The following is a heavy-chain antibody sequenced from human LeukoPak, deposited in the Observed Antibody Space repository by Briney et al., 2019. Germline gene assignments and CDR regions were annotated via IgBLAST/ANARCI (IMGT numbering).Heavy chain of an antibody. CDR2: IYSGSS. Sequence: SETLSLTCTVSVGSISRYYWSWIRQPLGKGLEWIGYIYSGSSDYNPSLKSRVTISVDTSKNQFSLNLTSMTATDTAVYYCASAYSSGWYYFEYWGQGTLVTVSS. CDR3: ASAYSSGWYYFEY. V-gene: IGHV4-59*08. J-gene: IGHJ4*02. D-gene: IGHD6-19*01. CDR1: VGSISRYY.